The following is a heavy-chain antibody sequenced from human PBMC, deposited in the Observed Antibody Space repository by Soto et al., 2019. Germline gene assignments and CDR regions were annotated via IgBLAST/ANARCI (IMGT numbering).Heavy chain of an antibody. Sequence: SVKVSCKASGFIFTSSSVQWARQARGQRLEWIGWIAVGTGNTNYAQKFQERVTITRDMSPSTAYRELSTLRSEGTAIYYCAAGDSSGYYGGGGQGTQVTVSS. CDR1: GFIFTSSS. CDR2: IAVGTGNT. CDR3: AAGDSSGYYGG. D-gene: IGHD3-22*01. V-gene: IGHV1-58*01. J-gene: IGHJ4*02.